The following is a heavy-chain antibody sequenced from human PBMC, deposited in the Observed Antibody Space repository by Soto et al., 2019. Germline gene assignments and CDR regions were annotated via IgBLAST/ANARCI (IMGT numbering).Heavy chain of an antibody. D-gene: IGHD6-13*01. CDR1: GFTISNNY. CDR3: ARDPDLIEAAVNYCEY. J-gene: IGHJ4*02. Sequence: HPGGSLRLSCAASGFTISNNYMNWVRQAPGKGLEWVAVVSFDGVNKHYRDSVKGRFTISRDIAKNMLYLQMTSLRLEDNALYYCARDPDLIEAAVNYCEYWGQGTLVTVSS. V-gene: IGHV3-30*03. CDR2: VSFDGVNK.